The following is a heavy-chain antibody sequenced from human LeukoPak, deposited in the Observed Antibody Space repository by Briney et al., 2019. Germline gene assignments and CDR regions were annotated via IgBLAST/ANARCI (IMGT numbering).Heavy chain of an antibody. CDR1: GGTFSSYA. Sequence: SVKVSCTASGGTFSSYAISWVRQAPGQGLEWMGRIIPILGIANYAQKFQGRVTITADKSTSTAYMELSSLRSEDTAVYYCARDPTYSSSSPYYYYYGMDVWGQGTTVTVSS. CDR3: ARDPTYSSSSPYYYYYGMDV. J-gene: IGHJ6*02. D-gene: IGHD6-6*01. V-gene: IGHV1-69*04. CDR2: IIPILGIA.